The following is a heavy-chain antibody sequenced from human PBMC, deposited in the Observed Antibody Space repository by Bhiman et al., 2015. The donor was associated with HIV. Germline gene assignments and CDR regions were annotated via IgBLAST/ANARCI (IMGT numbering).Heavy chain of an antibody. CDR2: IYSGGST. CDR3: ARDYSIYPEDYGMDV. Sequence: EVQLVESGGGLVQPGGSLRLSCAASGFTVSSNYMNWVRQAPGKGLEWVSVIYSGGSTYYADSVKGRFTISRDNSKNTLYLQMNSLRAEDTAVYYCARDYSIYPEDYGMDVWGQGTTVTVSS. CDR1: GFTVSSNY. D-gene: IGHD5/OR15-5a*01. J-gene: IGHJ6*02. V-gene: IGHV3-66*01.